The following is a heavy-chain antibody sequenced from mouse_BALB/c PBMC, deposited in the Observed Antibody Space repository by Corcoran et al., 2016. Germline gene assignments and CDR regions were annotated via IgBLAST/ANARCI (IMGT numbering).Heavy chain of an antibody. J-gene: IGHJ2*01. Sequence: DVQLQESGPGLVKPSQSLSLTCSVTGYSITSGYSWNWIRQFPGNKLEWMGYISYDGSNNYNPSLKNRISITRDTSKNQFFLKLNSVTTEDTATYYCATLLRPCDYWGQGTTLTVSS. D-gene: IGHD1-2*01. V-gene: IGHV3-6*02. CDR3: ATLLRPCDY. CDR1: GYSITSGYS. CDR2: ISYDGSN.